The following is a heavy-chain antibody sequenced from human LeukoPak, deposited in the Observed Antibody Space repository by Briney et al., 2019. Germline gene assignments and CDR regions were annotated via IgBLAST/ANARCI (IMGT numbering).Heavy chain of an antibody. CDR2: IYYSGST. D-gene: IGHD3-10*01. V-gene: IGHV4-59*01. Sequence: SETLSLTCTVSGGSISPYYWSWIRQPPGKGLEWIGYIYYSGSTNYNPSLKSRVTMSVDTSKNQFSLKLTSVTAADTAVYYCARDSGEVPDYWGQGTLVTVSS. J-gene: IGHJ4*02. CDR1: GGSISPYY. CDR3: ARDSGEVPDY.